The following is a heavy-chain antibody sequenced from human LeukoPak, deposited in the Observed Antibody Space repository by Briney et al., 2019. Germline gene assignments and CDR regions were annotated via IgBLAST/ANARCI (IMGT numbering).Heavy chain of an antibody. CDR2: INPDSGGT. Sequence: ASVKVSCKASGYTFTGYYMHWVRQAPGQGLEWMGWINPDSGGTNNAQKFQGRVTMTRDTSISTAYMELSRLRSDDTAVYYCARHGVTEGCLDYWGQGTLVTVSS. CDR1: GYTFTGYY. J-gene: IGHJ4*02. CDR3: ARHGVTEGCLDY. D-gene: IGHD2-21*02. V-gene: IGHV1-2*02.